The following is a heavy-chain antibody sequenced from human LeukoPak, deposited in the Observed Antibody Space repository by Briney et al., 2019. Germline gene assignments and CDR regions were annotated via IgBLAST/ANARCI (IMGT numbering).Heavy chain of an antibody. J-gene: IGHJ4*02. D-gene: IGHD5-24*01. CDR2: ISSSSSYI. CDR3: ATLVDGYDPSDSGY. Sequence: KPGGSLRLSXAASGFTFSSYSMNWVRQTPGKGLEWVSSISSSSSYIYYADSVKGRFTISRDNAKNSLYLQMNSLRAEDTAVYYCATLVDGYDPSDSGYWGQGTLVTVSS. CDR1: GFTFSSYS. V-gene: IGHV3-21*01.